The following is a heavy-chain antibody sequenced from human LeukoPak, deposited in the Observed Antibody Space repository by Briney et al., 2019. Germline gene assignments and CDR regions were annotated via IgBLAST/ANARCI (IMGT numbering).Heavy chain of an antibody. Sequence: QPGGSLRLSCAASGFTVSSNYMTWVRQAPGKGLEWVANIKPDGSEIYYGGSVKGRFTIFRDNAKTSVYLQMNSLRAEDTAMYYCAREYVGLYSGVQWTNWIDPWGQGTLVTVSS. CDR3: AREYVGLYSGVQWTNWIDP. CDR2: IKPDGSEI. CDR1: GFTVSSNY. J-gene: IGHJ5*02. V-gene: IGHV3-7*01. D-gene: IGHD1-26*01.